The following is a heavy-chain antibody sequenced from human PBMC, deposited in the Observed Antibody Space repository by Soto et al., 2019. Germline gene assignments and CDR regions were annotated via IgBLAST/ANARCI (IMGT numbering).Heavy chain of an antibody. CDR2: ISYDGSNK. CDR3: AKDTGYNWNYVPGDY. V-gene: IGHV3-30*18. Sequence: QVQLVESGGGVVQPGRSLRLSCSASGFTFSSYGMHWVRQAPGKGLEWVAVISYDGSNKYYADSVKGRFTISRDNSKNTLNLQMNSLRAEDTAVYYCAKDTGYNWNYVPGDYWGQGTLVTVSS. CDR1: GFTFSSYG. D-gene: IGHD1-7*01. J-gene: IGHJ4*02.